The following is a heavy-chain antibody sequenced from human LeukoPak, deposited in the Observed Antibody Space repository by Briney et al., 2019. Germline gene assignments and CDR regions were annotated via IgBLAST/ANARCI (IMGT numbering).Heavy chain of an antibody. Sequence: PGGSLRLSCAASGFTFSSYWMHWVRQAPGKGLVWVSRIKSDGITTTYADSVKGRFTISRDNAKNTLCLQMNSLRAEDTAVYYCARGGSPPEALGDAFGVWGQGTVVTVSS. CDR3: ARGGSPPEALGDAFGV. D-gene: IGHD1-26*01. V-gene: IGHV3-74*01. CDR2: IKSDGITT. CDR1: GFTFSSYW. J-gene: IGHJ3*01.